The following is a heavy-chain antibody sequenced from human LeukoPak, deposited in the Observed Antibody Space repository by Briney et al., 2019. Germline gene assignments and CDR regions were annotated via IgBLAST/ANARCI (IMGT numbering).Heavy chain of an antibody. J-gene: IGHJ3*02. Sequence: ASVKVSCKASGYTFTSYYMHWVRQAPGQGLEWMGIINPSGGSTSYAQKFQGRVTMTRDMSTNTVYMELSSLRSEDTAVYYCARGGIAAAGIINNHDAFDIWGQGTMVTVSS. V-gene: IGHV1-46*01. D-gene: IGHD6-13*01. CDR1: GYTFTSYY. CDR2: INPSGGST. CDR3: ARGGIAAAGIINNHDAFDI.